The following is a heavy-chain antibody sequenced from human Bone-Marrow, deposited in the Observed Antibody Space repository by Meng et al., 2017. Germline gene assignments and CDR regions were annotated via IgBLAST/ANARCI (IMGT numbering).Heavy chain of an antibody. D-gene: IGHD6-19*01. Sequence: GGSLRLSCAASGFTFSSYAMHWVRQAPGKGLEWVAVISYDGSNKYYADSVKGRFTISRDNAKNSLYLQMNSLRAEDTAVYYCASSGSGWTNDAFDIWGQGTMVTVSS. CDR2: ISYDGSNK. J-gene: IGHJ3*02. V-gene: IGHV3-30*04. CDR1: GFTFSSYA. CDR3: ASSGSGWTNDAFDI.